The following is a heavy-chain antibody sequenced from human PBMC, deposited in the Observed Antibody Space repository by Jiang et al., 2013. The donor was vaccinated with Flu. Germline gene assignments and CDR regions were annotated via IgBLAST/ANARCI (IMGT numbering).Heavy chain of an antibody. CDR1: GFTFSGYA. V-gene: IGHV3-23*04. D-gene: IGHD3-10*01. CDR2: ISGNAVST. Sequence: VQLVESGGTLVQPGGSLRLSCAASGFTFSGYAMGWVRLAPGKGLEWVSTISGNAVSTYYADSVKGRFTISRDNSKNTLYLQMDSLRAEDTAVYYCDGKGRGRSVRDYLDYVGP. J-gene: IGHJ4*01. CDR3: DGKGRGRSVRDYLDY.